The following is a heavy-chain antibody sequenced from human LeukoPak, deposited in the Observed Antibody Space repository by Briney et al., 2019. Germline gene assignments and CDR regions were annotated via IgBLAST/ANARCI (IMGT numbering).Heavy chain of an antibody. D-gene: IGHD3-22*01. CDR2: ISWNSSSI. CDR3: AEDKGGGSGYYAYYFDY. CDR1: GFTFDDYA. J-gene: IGHJ4*02. Sequence: GRSLRLSCAASGFTFDDYAMHWVRQAPGKGLEWVSGISWNSSSIGYADSVKGRFTISRDNAKNSLYLQMNSLRAEDTALYYCAEDKGGGSGYYAYYFDYWGQGTLVTVSS. V-gene: IGHV3-9*01.